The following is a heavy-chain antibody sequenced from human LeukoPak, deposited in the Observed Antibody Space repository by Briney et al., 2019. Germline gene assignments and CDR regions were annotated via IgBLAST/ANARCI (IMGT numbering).Heavy chain of an antibody. CDR2: IYYGGST. Sequence: SETLSLTCTVSGGSVSSYYWNWIRQPPGKGLEWIGYIYYGGSTNYNPSLRRRVTISVDTSKNQFSLKLSSVTAADTAVYYCARGWASGSYYNYWGQGTLVTVSS. CDR1: GGSVSSYY. CDR3: ARGWASGSYYNY. V-gene: IGHV4-59*02. D-gene: IGHD1-26*01. J-gene: IGHJ4*02.